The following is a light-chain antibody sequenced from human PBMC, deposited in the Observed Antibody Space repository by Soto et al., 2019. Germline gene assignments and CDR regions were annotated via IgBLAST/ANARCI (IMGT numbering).Light chain of an antibody. Sequence: DIQMTQSPSTLSASVGDRVTITCRASQSISSWLAWYQQKPGKAPKSLIYKASSLESGVPSRFSGSGSGTEFTLTISSLQPDDFATYYCQQYLSYPITFRQGTRLEIK. CDR3: QQYLSYPIT. CDR1: QSISSW. CDR2: KAS. V-gene: IGKV1-5*03. J-gene: IGKJ5*01.